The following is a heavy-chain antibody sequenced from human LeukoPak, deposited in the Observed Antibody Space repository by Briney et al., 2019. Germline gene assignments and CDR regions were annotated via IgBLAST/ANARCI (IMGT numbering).Heavy chain of an antibody. CDR1: GFTFSSYS. CDR2: ISSSSSSYI. V-gene: IGHV3-21*01. Sequence: GGSLRLSCAASGFTFSSYSMNWVRQAPGKGLEWVSSISSSSSSYIYYADSVKGRFTISRDNAKNSLYLQMNSLRAEDTAVYYCARARKEDAWSGYPDYFDYWGQGTLVTVSS. D-gene: IGHD3-3*01. CDR3: ARARKEDAWSGYPDYFDY. J-gene: IGHJ4*02.